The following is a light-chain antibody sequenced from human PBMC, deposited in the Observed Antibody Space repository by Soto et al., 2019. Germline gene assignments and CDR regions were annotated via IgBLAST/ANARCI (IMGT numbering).Light chain of an antibody. CDR3: QQYISTPWT. V-gene: IGKV3-20*01. CDR2: GAS. Sequence: EIVLTQSPGTLSLSPGERATLSCRASQSVSSNSLAWYQQKPGQAPSLLMYGASNRATGIPDRFSGSGSGSGTDFTLTISSLEPEDFAVYYCQQYISTPWTFGQGTKVEIK. J-gene: IGKJ1*01. CDR1: QSVSSNS.